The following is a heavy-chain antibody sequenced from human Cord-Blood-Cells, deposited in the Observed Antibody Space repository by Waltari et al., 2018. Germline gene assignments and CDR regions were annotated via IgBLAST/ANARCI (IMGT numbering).Heavy chain of an antibody. D-gene: IGHD6-6*01. CDR2: INPSGGST. CDR3: ARDFSEVAARYYYYGMDV. CDR1: GYTFTSYY. Sequence: QVQLVQSGAEVKKPGASVKVSCKASGYTFTSYYMHWVRQAPGQGLEWMGIINPSGGSTSYAQKFQGRVTMTRDTSTSTVYMERSSLRSEDTAVYYCARDFSEVAARYYYYGMDVWGQGTTVTVSS. J-gene: IGHJ6*02. V-gene: IGHV1-46*01.